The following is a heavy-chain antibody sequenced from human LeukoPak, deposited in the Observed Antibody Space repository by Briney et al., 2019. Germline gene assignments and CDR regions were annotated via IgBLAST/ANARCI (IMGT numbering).Heavy chain of an antibody. V-gene: IGHV3-53*05. J-gene: IGHJ6*03. CDR1: GFTVSSNY. D-gene: IGHD3-10*01. CDR2: IYSGGST. CDR3: AKDARITNYYYYYMDV. Sequence: GGSLRLSCAASGFTVSSNYMSWVRQAPGKGLEWVSVIYSGGSTYYADSVKGRFTISRDNSKNTLYLQMNSLRAEDTAVYYCAKDARITNYYYYYMDVWGKGTTVTISS.